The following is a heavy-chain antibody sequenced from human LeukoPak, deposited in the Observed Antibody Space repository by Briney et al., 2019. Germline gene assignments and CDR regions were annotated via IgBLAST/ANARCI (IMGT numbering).Heavy chain of an antibody. Sequence: SETLSLTCTVSGGSISSYYWSWIRHPPGKGLEWIGYIYYSGSTNYNPSLKSRVTISVDTSKNQFSLKLSSVTAADTAVYYCARHLTGRTILEWLPPFDYWGQGTLVTVSS. CDR1: GGSISSYY. CDR2: IYYSGST. V-gene: IGHV4-59*08. D-gene: IGHD3-3*01. CDR3: ARHLTGRTILEWLPPFDY. J-gene: IGHJ4*02.